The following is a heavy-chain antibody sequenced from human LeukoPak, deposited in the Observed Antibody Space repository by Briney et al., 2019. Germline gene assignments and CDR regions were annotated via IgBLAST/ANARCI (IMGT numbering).Heavy chain of an antibody. D-gene: IGHD1-26*01. J-gene: IGHJ6*03. V-gene: IGHV3-53*01. CDR2: IYSGGST. CDR1: GFTVSSNY. Sequence: GGSLRLSCAASGFTVSSNYMSWVRQAPGKGLEWVSVIYSGGSTYYADSVKGRFTISRDNSKNTLYLQMNSLRAEDTAVYYCAGSGSYYYYYMDVWGKGTTVTVSS. CDR3: AGSGSYYYYYMDV.